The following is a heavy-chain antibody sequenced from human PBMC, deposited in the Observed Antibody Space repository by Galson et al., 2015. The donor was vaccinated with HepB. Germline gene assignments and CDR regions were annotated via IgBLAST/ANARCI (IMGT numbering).Heavy chain of an antibody. CDR1: GFTFRSYS. V-gene: IGHV3-21*01. Sequence: SLRLSCAASGFTFRSYSMNWVRQAPGKGLEWVSSISSSSHYIYYADSVKGRFTISRDNTKNTLYLQMSNLRADDTAVYYCARAAHSYSSHDSWGQGTLVTVSS. D-gene: IGHD6-13*01. J-gene: IGHJ4*02. CDR2: ISSSSHYI. CDR3: ARAAHSYSSHDS.